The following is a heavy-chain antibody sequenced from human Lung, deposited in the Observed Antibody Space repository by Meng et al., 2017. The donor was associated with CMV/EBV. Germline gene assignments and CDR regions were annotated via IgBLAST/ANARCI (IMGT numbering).Heavy chain of an antibody. V-gene: IGHV4-34*01. J-gene: IGHJ5*02. CDR3: ARGGYCSSTSCYKLYRNWFHP. CDR1: GGSFSGYY. CDR2: INHSGST. D-gene: IGHD2-2*02. Sequence: TLSLTXAVYGGSFSGYYWSWIRQPPGKGLEWIGEINHSGSTNYNPSLKSRVTISVDTSKNQFSLKLSSVTAADTAVYYCARGGYCSSTSCYKLYRNWFHPWGQGTLVTVSS.